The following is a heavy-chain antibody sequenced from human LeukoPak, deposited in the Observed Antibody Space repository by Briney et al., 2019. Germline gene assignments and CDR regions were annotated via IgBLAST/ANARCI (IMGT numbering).Heavy chain of an antibody. J-gene: IGHJ4*02. Sequence: SVKVSCKASGGTFSSYAISWVRKAPGQWLEWMGGIIPIFGTANYAQKFQGRVTITTDESTSTAYMELSSLRSEDTAVYYCAILTYYYDSSGYYSFDYWGQGTLVTGSS. CDR3: AILTYYYDSSGYYSFDY. V-gene: IGHV1-69*05. D-gene: IGHD3-22*01. CDR2: IIPIFGTA. CDR1: GGTFSSYA.